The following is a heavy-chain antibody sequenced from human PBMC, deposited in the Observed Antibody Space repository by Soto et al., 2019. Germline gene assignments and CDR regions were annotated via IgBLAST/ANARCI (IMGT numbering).Heavy chain of an antibody. V-gene: IGHV4-30-4*01. CDR1: GGSIGSGDYY. CDR3: ARVLRFLECLDY. D-gene: IGHD3-3*01. Sequence: SETLSLTCTVSGGSIGSGDYYWSWIRQPPGKGLEWIGYIYYSGSTYYNPSLKSRVTISVDTSKNQFSLKLSSVTAADTAVYYCARVLRFLECLDYWGQGTLVTVSS. CDR2: IYYSGST. J-gene: IGHJ4*02.